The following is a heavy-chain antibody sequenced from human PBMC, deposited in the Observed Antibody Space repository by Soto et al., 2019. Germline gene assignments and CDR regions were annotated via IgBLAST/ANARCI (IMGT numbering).Heavy chain of an antibody. CDR3: AKIPRRGYRYSSGWFDLYYFDY. Sequence: PGGSLRLSCAASGFTFSSYAMSWVRQAPGKGLEWVSAISGSGGSTYYADSVKGRFTISRDNSKNTLYLQMNSLRAEDTAVYYCAKIPRRGYRYSSGWFDLYYFDYWGQGTLVTVSS. V-gene: IGHV3-23*01. J-gene: IGHJ4*02. CDR2: ISGSGGST. D-gene: IGHD6-19*01. CDR1: GFTFSSYA.